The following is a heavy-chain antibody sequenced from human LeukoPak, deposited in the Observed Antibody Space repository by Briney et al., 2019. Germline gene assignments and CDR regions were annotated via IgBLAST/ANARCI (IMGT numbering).Heavy chain of an antibody. CDR2: IRSKANSYAT. J-gene: IGHJ5*02. V-gene: IGHV3-73*01. D-gene: IGHD4-23*01. CDR3: TKGWELPNWFDP. Sequence: PGGSLRLSCAASGFTFSGSAMHWVRQASGKGLEWVGRIRSKANSYATAYAASVNGRFHISRDDSKNTAYLRMNSVKTEDTAVYYCTKGWELPNWFDPWGQGTQVTVSS. CDR1: GFTFSGSA.